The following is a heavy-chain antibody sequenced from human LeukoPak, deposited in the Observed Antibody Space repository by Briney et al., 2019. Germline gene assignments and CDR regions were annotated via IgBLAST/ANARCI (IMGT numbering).Heavy chain of an antibody. V-gene: IGHV1-69*06. D-gene: IGHD3-10*01. CDR3: ARVSTMVRGVTHFDY. CDR2: IIPIFGTA. CDR1: GGTFSSYA. J-gene: IGHJ4*02. Sequence: ASVKVSCKASGGTFSSYAISWVRQAAGQGLEWMGGIIPIFGTANYAQKFQGRVTITADKSTSTAYMELSSLRSEDTAVYYCARVSTMVRGVTHFDYWGQGTLVTVSS.